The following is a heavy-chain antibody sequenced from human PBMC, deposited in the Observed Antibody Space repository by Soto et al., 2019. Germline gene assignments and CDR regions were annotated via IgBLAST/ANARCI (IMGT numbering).Heavy chain of an antibody. J-gene: IGHJ4*02. CDR3: ARTYSSSSPFDY. D-gene: IGHD6-6*01. CDR1: GFTFSDYS. V-gene: IGHV3-21*01. CDR2: ISSSSSYI. Sequence: PGGSLRLSCAASGFTFSDYSMNWVRQAPGKGLEWVSSISSSSSYIYYADSVKGRFTISRDNAKNSLFLQMNSLRAEDTDVYYCARTYSSSSPFDYWGQGTPVTVSS.